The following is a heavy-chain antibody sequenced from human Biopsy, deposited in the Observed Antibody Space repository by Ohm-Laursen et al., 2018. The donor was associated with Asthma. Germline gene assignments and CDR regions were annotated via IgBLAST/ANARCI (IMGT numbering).Heavy chain of an antibody. D-gene: IGHD4-17*01. J-gene: IGHJ4*02. CDR2: ISKDASTQ. CDR3: ATFPYGDYLPLDY. CDR1: GFTVSRDH. V-gene: IGHV3-30*03. Sequence: SLRLSCAASGFTVSRDHMFWVRQAPGKGLEWVGVISKDASTQDYADSVKGRFTMARDNSKNTLYLQMNSLRAEDTAVYYCATFPYGDYLPLDYWGQGTLVTVSS.